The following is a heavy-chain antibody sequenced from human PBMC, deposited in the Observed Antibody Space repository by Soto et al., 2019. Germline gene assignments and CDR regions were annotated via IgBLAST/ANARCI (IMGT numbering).Heavy chain of an antibody. D-gene: IGHD2-2*01. CDR2: INPNSGGT. J-gene: IGHJ4*02. CDR1: GYTFTGYY. Sequence: SVKVSCKASGYTFTGYYMHWVRQAPGQGLEWMGWINPNSGGTNYAQKFQGWVTMTRDTSISTAYMELSRLRSDDTAVYYCARLGYCSSTSCYDYWGQGTLVTVSS. V-gene: IGHV1-2*04. CDR3: ARLGYCSSTSCYDY.